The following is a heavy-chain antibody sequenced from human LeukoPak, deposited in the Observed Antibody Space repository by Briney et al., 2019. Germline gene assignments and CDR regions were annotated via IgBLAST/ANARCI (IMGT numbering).Heavy chain of an antibody. D-gene: IGHD6-13*01. Sequence: QPGGSLRLSCAASGFTFSSYAMSWVRQAPGKGLEWVSAISGSGGSTYYADSVKGRFTISRDNSKNTLYLQMNSLRAEDTAVYYCSRGLYSSTLGYWGQGTLVTVSS. J-gene: IGHJ4*02. CDR1: GFTFSSYA. CDR3: SRGLYSSTLGY. CDR2: ISGSGGST. V-gene: IGHV3-23*01.